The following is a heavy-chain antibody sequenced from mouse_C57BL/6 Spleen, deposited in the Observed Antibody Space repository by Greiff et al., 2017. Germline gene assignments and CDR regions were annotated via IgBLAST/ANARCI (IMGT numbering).Heavy chain of an antibody. Sequence: QVQLQQPGAELVRPGSSVKLSCKASGYTFTSYWMDWVKQRPGQGLEWIGNIYPSDSETHYNQKFKDKATLTVDKSSSTAYMQLSSLTSEDSAVYYCARHGSSPYYAMDYWGQGTSVTVSS. CDR3: ARHGSSPYYAMDY. CDR2: IYPSDSET. V-gene: IGHV1-61*01. CDR1: GYTFTSYW. J-gene: IGHJ4*01. D-gene: IGHD1-1*01.